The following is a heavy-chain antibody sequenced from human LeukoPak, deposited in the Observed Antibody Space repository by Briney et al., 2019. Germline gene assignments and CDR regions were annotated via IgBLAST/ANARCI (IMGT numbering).Heavy chain of an antibody. Sequence: GASVKVSCKASGGTFSSYAISWVRQAPGQGLEWMGWISGYNGNTNYAQKLQGRVTMTTDTSTTTAYMELRSLRSDDTAVYYCARETGYSSSWPDYWGQGTLVTVSS. CDR1: GGTFSSYA. D-gene: IGHD6-13*01. J-gene: IGHJ4*02. CDR3: ARETGYSSSWPDY. V-gene: IGHV1-18*01. CDR2: ISGYNGNT.